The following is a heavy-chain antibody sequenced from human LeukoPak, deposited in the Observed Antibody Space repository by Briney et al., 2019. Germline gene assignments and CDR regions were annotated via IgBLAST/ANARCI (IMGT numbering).Heavy chain of an antibody. CDR2: ISAYNGNT. V-gene: IGHV1-18*01. CDR3: ARAGSYDFWSGYFDYYYYYMDV. CDR1: GYTFTSYG. D-gene: IGHD3-3*01. Sequence: GASVKASCTGSGYTFTSYGISWVRQAPGQGLEWMGWISAYNGNTNDAQKLHGRVTMTTDTSTSTAYMELRSLRSDDTAVYYCARAGSYDFWSGYFDYYYYYMDVWGKGTTVTVSS. J-gene: IGHJ6*03.